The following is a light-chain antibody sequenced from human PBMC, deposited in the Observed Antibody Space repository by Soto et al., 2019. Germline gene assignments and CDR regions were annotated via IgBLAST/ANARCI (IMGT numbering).Light chain of an antibody. Sequence: DIQMTQSPSTLSASVGDRVTITCRASQSISSWLAWYQQKPGKAPKLLLYKASSLESGVPSRFSGSGSGTEFTLSISSLQPDDFATYYCQQYNSYPLTFGGGTKVEIK. CDR2: KAS. CDR1: QSISSW. J-gene: IGKJ4*01. V-gene: IGKV1-5*03. CDR3: QQYNSYPLT.